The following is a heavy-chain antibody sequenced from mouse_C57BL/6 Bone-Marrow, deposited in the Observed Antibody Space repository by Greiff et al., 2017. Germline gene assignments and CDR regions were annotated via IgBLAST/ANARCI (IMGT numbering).Heavy chain of an antibody. CDR3: ARRYGYPRYFDV. CDR1: GYTFTSYW. V-gene: IGHV1-50*01. Sequence: QVQLQQPGAELVKPGASVKLSCKASGYTFTSYWMQWVKQRPGQGLEWIGEIDPSDSYTNYNQKFKGKATLTVDTSSSTAYMQLSSLTSEDSAVYYCARRYGYPRYFDVWGTGTTVTVSS. J-gene: IGHJ1*03. CDR2: IDPSDSYT. D-gene: IGHD2-2*01.